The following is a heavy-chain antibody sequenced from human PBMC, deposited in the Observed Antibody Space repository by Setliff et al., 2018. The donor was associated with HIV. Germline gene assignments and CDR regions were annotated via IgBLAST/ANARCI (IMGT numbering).Heavy chain of an antibody. V-gene: IGHV4-39*01. CDR2: IYYSGST. J-gene: IGHJ6*03. D-gene: IGHD2-2*01. CDR1: GGSISSDYYF. Sequence: LSLTCTVSGGSISSDYYFWGWIRQPPGKGLEWIGTIYYSGSTYFNPSLKSRLTISVDTSKNQFSLKLSSVTAAGTAVYYCARTKDCSSSSCPGTHHYYYMDVWGKGTTVTVSS. CDR3: ARTKDCSSSSCPGTHHYYYMDV.